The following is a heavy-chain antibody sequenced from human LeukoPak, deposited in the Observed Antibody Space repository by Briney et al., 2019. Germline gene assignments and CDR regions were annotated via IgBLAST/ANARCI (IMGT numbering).Heavy chain of an antibody. D-gene: IGHD3-22*01. CDR1: GYTFTGYY. J-gene: IGHJ5*02. Sequence: ASVKVSCKASGYTFTGYYMHWVRQAPGQGLEWMGWINPNSGGTNYAQKFQGRVTMTTDTSTSTAYMELRSLRSDDTAVYYCARDRALYYYDSSGYAHHWGQGTLVTVSS. CDR2: INPNSGGT. CDR3: ARDRALYYYDSSGYAHH. V-gene: IGHV1-2*02.